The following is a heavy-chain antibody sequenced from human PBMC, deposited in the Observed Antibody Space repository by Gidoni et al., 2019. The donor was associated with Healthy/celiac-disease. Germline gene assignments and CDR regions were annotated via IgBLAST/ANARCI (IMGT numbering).Heavy chain of an antibody. J-gene: IGHJ4*02. CDR1: GFTFRRYG. Sequence: QVQLVESGGGVVQPGRSLRLSCAASGFTFRRYGMHRVRQDPGKGLEWVAVISYDGSNKYYADSVKGRFTISRDNSKNTLYLQMNSLRAEDTAVYYCAKDYLDTAMVKAGGYWGQGTLVTVSS. CDR2: ISYDGSNK. V-gene: IGHV3-30*18. CDR3: AKDYLDTAMVKAGGY. D-gene: IGHD5-18*01.